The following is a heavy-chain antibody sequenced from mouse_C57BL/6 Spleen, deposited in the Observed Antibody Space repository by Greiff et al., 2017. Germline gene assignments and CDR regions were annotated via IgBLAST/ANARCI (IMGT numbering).Heavy chain of an antibody. CDR2: ISSGNSAT. Sequence: EVQLQQSGAGLVKPGASVKLSCAASGFTFSDYGMHWVRQAPEKGLEWVAYISSGNSATYYADTVKGRFTLSRDNATNTLYMQMSSLRSEDTAVYYCARPESWHEGVAYWGQGTLVTVSA. CDR1: GFTFSDYG. J-gene: IGHJ3*01. V-gene: IGHV5-17*01. D-gene: IGHD3-1*01. CDR3: ARPESWHEGVAY.